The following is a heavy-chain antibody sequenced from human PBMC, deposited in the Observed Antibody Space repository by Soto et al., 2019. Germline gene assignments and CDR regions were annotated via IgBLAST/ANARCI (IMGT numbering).Heavy chain of an antibody. CDR3: DP. Sequence: SGGTMCRAGCYRCWIRQPPGKGLDWIGYIYYSGSTYYNPSLKSTLYLQMTSLRVEDTAVYYCARGYTSRTVPFDPSAQPTLVTVSS. J-gene: IGHJ5*02. CDR1: GGTMCRAGCY. D-gene: IGHD6-13*01. CDR2: IYYSGST. V-gene: IGHV4-30-4*08.